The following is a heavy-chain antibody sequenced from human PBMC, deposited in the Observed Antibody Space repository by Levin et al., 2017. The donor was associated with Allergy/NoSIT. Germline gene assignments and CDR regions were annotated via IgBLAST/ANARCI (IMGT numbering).Heavy chain of an antibody. Sequence: GESLKISCAASGFTFSGSAMHWVRQASGKGLEWVGRIRSKANSYATAYAASVKGRFTISRDDSKNTAYLQMNSLKTEDTAVYYCTGVYDILTGYPDYWGQGTLVTVSS. D-gene: IGHD3-9*01. CDR3: TGVYDILTGYPDY. CDR2: IRSKANSYAT. J-gene: IGHJ4*02. V-gene: IGHV3-73*01. CDR1: GFTFSGSA.